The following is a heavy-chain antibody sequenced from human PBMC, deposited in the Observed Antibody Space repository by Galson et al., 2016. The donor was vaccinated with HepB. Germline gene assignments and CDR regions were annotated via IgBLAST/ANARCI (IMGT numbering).Heavy chain of an antibody. CDR3: ARQVTVYDSLIGYYPPAHFDS. V-gene: IGHV4-39*01. D-gene: IGHD3-9*01. J-gene: IGHJ4*02. Sequence: SETLSLTCTVSGDSISGSNYYWAWIRQPPGKGLAWIASIESGGSAYNTSPLRRRATISVDTSKSQFSLRLASVTAADTAIYYCARQVTVYDSLIGYYPPAHFDSWGQGTLVTVSS. CDR2: IESGGSA. CDR1: GDSISGSNYY.